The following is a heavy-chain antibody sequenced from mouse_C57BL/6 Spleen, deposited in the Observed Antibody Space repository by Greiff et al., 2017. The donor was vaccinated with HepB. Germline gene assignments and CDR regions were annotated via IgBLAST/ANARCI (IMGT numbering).Heavy chain of an antibody. V-gene: IGHV14-1*01. Sequence: EVQLQQSGAELVRPGASVKLSCTASGFNIKDYYMHWVKQRPEQGLEWIGRIDPEDGDTEYAPKFQGKATMTADTSSNTAYLQLSSLTSEDTAVYYCTTAYYGSSPYWYFDVWGTGTTVTVSS. CDR2: IDPEDGDT. CDR3: TTAYYGSSPYWYFDV. D-gene: IGHD1-1*01. J-gene: IGHJ1*03. CDR1: GFNIKDYY.